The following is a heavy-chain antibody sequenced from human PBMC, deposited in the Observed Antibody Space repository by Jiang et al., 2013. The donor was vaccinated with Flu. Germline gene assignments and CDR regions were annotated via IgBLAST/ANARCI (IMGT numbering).Heavy chain of an antibody. Sequence: GPGLVKPSETLSLTCTVSGGSISSSSYYWGWIRQPPGKGLEWIGSIYYSGSTYYNPSLKSRVTISVDTSKNQFSLKLSSVTAADTAVYYCASYFHDYVWGSYRDHFDYWGQGTLVTVSS. CDR1: GGSISSSSYY. J-gene: IGHJ4*02. D-gene: IGHD3-16*02. V-gene: IGHV4-39*07. CDR2: IYYSGST. CDR3: ASYFHDYVWGSYRDHFDY.